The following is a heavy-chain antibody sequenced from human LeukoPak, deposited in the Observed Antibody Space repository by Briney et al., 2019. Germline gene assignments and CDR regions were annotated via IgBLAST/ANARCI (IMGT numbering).Heavy chain of an antibody. J-gene: IGHJ4*02. CDR1: GYTFTSYG. V-gene: IGHV1-18*01. CDR3: ARARGGGSNPNLNDY. Sequence: GASVKVSCKASGYTFTSYGISWVRQAPGQGLEWMGWISAYNGNTNYAQKLQGRVTMATDTSTSTPYMELRSLRSDDTAVYYCARARGGGSNPNLNDYWGQGTLVTVSS. D-gene: IGHD2-15*01. CDR2: ISAYNGNT.